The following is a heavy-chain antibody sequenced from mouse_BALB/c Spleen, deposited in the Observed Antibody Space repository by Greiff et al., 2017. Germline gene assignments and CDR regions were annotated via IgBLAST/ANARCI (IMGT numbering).Heavy chain of an antibody. J-gene: IGHJ3*01. D-gene: IGHD1-1*01. CDR1: GYTFTDYW. V-gene: IGHV1-69*02. CDR2: IDTSDSYT. CDR3: ARDYYGSSYWFAY. Sequence: QVQLQQSGPELVKPGASVKMSCKASGYTFTDYWMHWVKQRPGQGLEWIGAIDTSDSYTSYNQKFKGKATLTVDESSSTAYMQLSSLTSEDSAVYYCARDYYGSSYWFAYWGQGTLVTVSA.